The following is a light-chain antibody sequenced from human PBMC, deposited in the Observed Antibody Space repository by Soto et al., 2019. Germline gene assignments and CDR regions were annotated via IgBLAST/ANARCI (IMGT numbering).Light chain of an antibody. Sequence: DIQMTQSPSSVSASVGDRVTITCRASQGIGTWLAWYQQRPGKAPKLLIYAASSLQPGVPSRFSGSGSGTDFTLTISSLQPEDFGTYFCQQAKSSPFSFGPGTKVEIK. CDR3: QQAKSSPFS. CDR1: QGIGTW. V-gene: IGKV1-12*01. CDR2: AAS. J-gene: IGKJ3*01.